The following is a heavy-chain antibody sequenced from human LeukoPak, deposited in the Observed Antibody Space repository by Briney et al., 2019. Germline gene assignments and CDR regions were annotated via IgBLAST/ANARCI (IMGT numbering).Heavy chain of an antibody. CDR2: IYYSGST. J-gene: IGHJ4*02. CDR1: GGSISSYY. V-gene: IGHV4-59*01. CDR3: ARYIWGSYPTFEDY. D-gene: IGHD3-16*02. Sequence: PSETLSLTCTVSGGSISSYYWSWMRQPPGKGVEWIGYIYYSGSTNYNTSPKSRVTISVDTSKIQFSLQLRSLTAADTAVYYCARYIWGSYPTFEDYWGQGTLVTVS.